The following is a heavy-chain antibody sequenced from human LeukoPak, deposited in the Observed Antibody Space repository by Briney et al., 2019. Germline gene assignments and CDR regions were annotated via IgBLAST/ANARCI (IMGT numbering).Heavy chain of an antibody. V-gene: IGHV3-23*01. J-gene: IGHJ6*02. CDR2: ISDSGGST. CDR1: GFIFRSHV. CDR3: AKVSGGGLYYDGMDV. Sequence: GGSLRLSCAASGFIFRSHVMSWVRQAPGKGLEWVSGISDSGGSTSYADSVKGRFTISRDSSKNTLYLQMNSLRAEDTAVYYCAKVSGGGLYYDGMDVWGQGTTVTVSS. D-gene: IGHD1-14*01.